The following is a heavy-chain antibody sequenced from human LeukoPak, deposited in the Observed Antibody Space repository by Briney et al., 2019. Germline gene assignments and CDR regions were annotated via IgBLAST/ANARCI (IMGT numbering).Heavy chain of an antibody. J-gene: IGHJ4*02. CDR2: IYYSGST. CDR3: ARDLKGTVTDY. V-gene: IGHV4-30-4*01. CDR1: GGSISSGDYY. D-gene: IGHD4-17*01. Sequence: PSETLSLTCTVSGGSISSGDYYWRWIRQPPGKGLEWIGYIYYSGSTYYNPSLKSRVTISVDTSKNQFSLKLSSVTAADTAVYYCARDLKGTVTDYWGQGTLVTVSS.